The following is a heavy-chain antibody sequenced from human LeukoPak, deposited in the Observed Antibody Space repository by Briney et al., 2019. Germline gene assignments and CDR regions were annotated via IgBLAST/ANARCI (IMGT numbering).Heavy chain of an antibody. CDR1: GFNFSTYA. Sequence: GGSLRLSCAASGFNFSTYAMSWVRQAPGKGLEWVSGISGSGDITYYVDSVKGRFTVSRDNSRNTVHLQMNSLRAEDTAVYYCAKDYSSGGRCYRGEDYWSQGTLVTVSS. D-gene: IGHD2-15*01. CDR3: AKDYSSGGRCYRGEDY. J-gene: IGHJ4*02. V-gene: IGHV3-23*01. CDR2: ISGSGDIT.